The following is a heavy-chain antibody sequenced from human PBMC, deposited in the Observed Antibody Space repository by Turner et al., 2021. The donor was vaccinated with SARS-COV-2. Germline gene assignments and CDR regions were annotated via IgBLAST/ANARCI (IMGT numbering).Heavy chain of an antibody. CDR2: IYYSGSA. CDR1: GGSISSSSYY. Sequence: QLQLQESGPGLVKHSETLYLTCTVSGGSISSSSYYWGWIRQPPGKGLEWIGNIYYSGSAYYNPSLKSRVTISVDPSKNQFSLKLTSVTAADTAVYYCARLMDTAMDYYGTDVWGQGTTVTVSS. J-gene: IGHJ6*02. V-gene: IGHV4-39*01. CDR3: ARLMDTAMDYYGTDV. D-gene: IGHD5-18*01.